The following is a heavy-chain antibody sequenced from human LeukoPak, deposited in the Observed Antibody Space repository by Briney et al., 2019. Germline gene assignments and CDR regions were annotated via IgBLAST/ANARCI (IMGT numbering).Heavy chain of an antibody. CDR1: GFTFSSYA. CDR2: ISGSGGST. Sequence: PGGSLRLSCAASGFTFSSYAMSWVRQAPGKGLEWVSAISGSGGSTYYADSVKGRFTISRDNSKNTLYLQMNSLRAEDTAVYYCAKSSYGGNSVGVIGYWGQGTLVTVSS. V-gene: IGHV3-23*01. J-gene: IGHJ4*02. CDR3: AKSSYGGNSVGVIGY. D-gene: IGHD4-23*01.